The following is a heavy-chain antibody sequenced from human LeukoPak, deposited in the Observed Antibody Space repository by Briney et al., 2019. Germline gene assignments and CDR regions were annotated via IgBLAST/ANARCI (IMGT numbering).Heavy chain of an antibody. V-gene: IGHV3-7*01. CDR1: GFTFSSYW. D-gene: IGHD6-13*01. Sequence: PGGSLRLSCAASGFTFSSYWMSWVRQAPGKGLEWVADIKQDGSEKYYVDSEKGRFTISRDNAKNSLYLQMNSLRAEDTAVYYCAVAAAGRKGPSFDYWGQGTLVTVSS. CDR3: AVAAAGRKGPSFDY. CDR2: IKQDGSEK. J-gene: IGHJ4*02.